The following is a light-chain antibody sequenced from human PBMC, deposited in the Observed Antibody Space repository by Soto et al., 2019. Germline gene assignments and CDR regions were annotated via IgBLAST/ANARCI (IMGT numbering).Light chain of an antibody. CDR3: KQRSNPPLT. Sequence: EIVLTQSPATLSLSPGERATLSCRASQSVSSYLAWYQQKPGQAPRLLIYDASNRATGIPARFSGSGSGTVSSPTITGLEPEDFEVYYGKQRSNPPLTFGGGPTVEIK. V-gene: IGKV3-11*01. J-gene: IGKJ4*01. CDR2: DAS. CDR1: QSVSSY.